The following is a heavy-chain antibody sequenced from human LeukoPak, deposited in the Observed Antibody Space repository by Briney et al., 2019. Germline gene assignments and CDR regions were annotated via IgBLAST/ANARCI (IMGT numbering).Heavy chain of an antibody. D-gene: IGHD6-19*01. J-gene: IGHJ4*02. Sequence: GGSLRLSCVAFGFTVSSNYMSWVRQAPGKGLEWVSAISGSGGSTYYADSVKGRFTISRDNSKNTLYLQMNSLRAEDTAVYYCAKGSRSGWYCYFDYWGQGTLVTVSS. V-gene: IGHV3-23*01. CDR3: AKGSRSGWYCYFDY. CDR2: ISGSGGST. CDR1: GFTVSSNY.